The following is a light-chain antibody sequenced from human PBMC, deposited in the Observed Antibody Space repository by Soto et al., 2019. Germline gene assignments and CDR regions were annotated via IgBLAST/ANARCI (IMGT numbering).Light chain of an antibody. CDR1: SSDVGGYNY. J-gene: IGLJ1*01. Sequence: SALTQPASVSGSPGQSITISCTGTSSDVGGYNYVSWYQQHPGKAPKLMIYEVSNRPSGVSNRFSGSKSGKTASLTISGLQAEDEADYYCSSYTSSGTYVFGTGTKLTVL. V-gene: IGLV2-14*01. CDR2: EVS. CDR3: SSYTSSGTYV.